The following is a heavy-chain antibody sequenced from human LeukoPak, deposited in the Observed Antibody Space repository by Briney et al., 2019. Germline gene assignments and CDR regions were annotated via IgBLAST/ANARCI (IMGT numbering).Heavy chain of an antibody. CDR2: INIGGTNT. CDR1: GFTFNDYY. J-gene: IGHJ5*02. V-gene: IGHV3-11*01. Sequence: GGSLRLSCAASGFTFNDYYMSWIRQAPGKGLEWLSYINIGGTNTHYADSVKGRLTISRDNAKKSLYLEMNNLRAEDTAVYYCATDGAGFDTWGQGVLVTVYS. CDR3: ATDGAGFDT.